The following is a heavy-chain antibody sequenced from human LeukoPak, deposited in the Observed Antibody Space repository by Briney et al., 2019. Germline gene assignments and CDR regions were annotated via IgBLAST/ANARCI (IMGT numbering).Heavy chain of an antibody. CDR1: GGTFSSYA. V-gene: IGHV1-69*04. J-gene: IGHJ6*02. CDR2: IIPILGIA. Sequence: ASVKVSCKASGGTFSSYAISWVRQAPGQGLEWMGRIIPILGIANYAQKFQGRVTITADKSTSIAYMELSSLRSEDTAVYYCARGRYNWNYANGMDVWGQGTTVTVSS. D-gene: IGHD1-7*01. CDR3: ARGRYNWNYANGMDV.